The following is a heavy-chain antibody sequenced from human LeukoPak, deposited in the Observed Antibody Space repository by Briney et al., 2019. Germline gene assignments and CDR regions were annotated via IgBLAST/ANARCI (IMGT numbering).Heavy chain of an antibody. CDR3: ASYSSSTSCYGEGI. V-gene: IGHV4-59*01. D-gene: IGHD2-2*01. J-gene: IGHJ3*02. Sequence: KPSETLSLSCTVSGVSISSYYWSWIGQPPGKGLERIGYIYYSGSTNYNPSLKSLVTISVDTSKNQFSLKLSSVTAADTAVYYCASYSSSTSCYGEGIWGQGTMVTVSS. CDR1: GVSISSYY. CDR2: IYYSGST.